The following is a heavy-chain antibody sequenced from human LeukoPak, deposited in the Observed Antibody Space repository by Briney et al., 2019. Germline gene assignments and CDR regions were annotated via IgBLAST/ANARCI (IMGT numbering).Heavy chain of an antibody. CDR2: ISYDGSDK. CDR3: AYDSSGYYYTPGDY. Sequence: GGSLRLSCAASGFTFSSYGMHWVRQAPGKGLEWVAVISYDGSDKNYADSVKGRFPISRDNSKNTLYLQMNSLRAEDTAVYYCAYDSSGYYYTPGDYWGQGTLVTVSS. V-gene: IGHV3-30*18. J-gene: IGHJ4*02. D-gene: IGHD3-22*01. CDR1: GFTFSSYG.